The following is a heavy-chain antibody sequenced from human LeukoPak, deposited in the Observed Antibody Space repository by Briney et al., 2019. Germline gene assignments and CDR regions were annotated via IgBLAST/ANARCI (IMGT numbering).Heavy chain of an antibody. CDR3: ASRSVTYSSSWYYFDY. Sequence: SETLSLTCTVSGGSISSYYWSWIRQPPGKGLEWIGYIYYSGSTNYNPSLKGRVTISVDTSKNQFSLKLSSVTAADTAVYYCASRSVTYSSSWYYFDYWGQGTLVTVSS. CDR1: GGSISSYY. D-gene: IGHD6-13*01. V-gene: IGHV4-59*01. CDR2: IYYSGST. J-gene: IGHJ4*02.